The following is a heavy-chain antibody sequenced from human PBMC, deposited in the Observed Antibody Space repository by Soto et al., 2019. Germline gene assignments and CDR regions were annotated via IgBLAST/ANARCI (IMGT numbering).Heavy chain of an antibody. V-gene: IGHV1-69*02. Sequence: QVQLVQSGAEVKKPGSSVKVSCKASGGTFSSYTISWVRQAPGQGLEWMGRIIPILGIANYAQKFQGRVTITADKSTSTAYMELSSLRSEDTGVYYCARASNYYDSSGSSWKTWGQGTLVTVSS. CDR2: IIPILGIA. CDR3: ARASNYYDSSGSSWKT. CDR1: GGTFSSYT. J-gene: IGHJ5*02. D-gene: IGHD3-22*01.